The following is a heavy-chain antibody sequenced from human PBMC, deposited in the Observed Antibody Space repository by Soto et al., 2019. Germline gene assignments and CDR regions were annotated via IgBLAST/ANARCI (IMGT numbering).Heavy chain of an antibody. V-gene: IGHV3-23*01. D-gene: IGHD5-12*01. CDR3: VEGRSGYDFDD. J-gene: IGHJ4*02. Sequence: EVQLLESGGGLVQPGGSLRLSCAASGFTFSIYVMSWVRQAPGKGLEWVSAISVSGSGTYYADSVKGRFTISRDNSKNTPYVQMSSLRAEATAVYYCVEGRSGYDFDDWGQGTLVTVAS. CDR1: GFTFSIYV. CDR2: ISVSGSGT.